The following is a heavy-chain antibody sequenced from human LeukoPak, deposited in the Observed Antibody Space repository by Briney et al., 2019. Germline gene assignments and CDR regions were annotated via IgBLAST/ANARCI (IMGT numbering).Heavy chain of an antibody. CDR2: ISGYNGNT. CDR1: GYTFTSYG. V-gene: IGHV1-18*01. J-gene: IGHJ4*02. D-gene: IGHD3-22*01. CDR3: AKDSYYYDSSGTVDY. Sequence: ASVKVSCKASGYTFTSYGISWVRQAPGQGLEWMGWISGYNGNTDYAQNLQGRVTMTTDTSTSTAYMELRSLRSEDTAVYYCAKDSYYYDSSGTVDYWGQGTLVTVSS.